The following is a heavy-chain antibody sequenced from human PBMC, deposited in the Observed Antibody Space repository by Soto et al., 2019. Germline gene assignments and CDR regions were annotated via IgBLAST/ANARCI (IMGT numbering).Heavy chain of an antibody. CDR3: ARVGNVVDPSNYYYMDV. V-gene: IGHV3-48*01. CDR1: GFTFTTYS. CDR2: IRHTGGTI. J-gene: IGHJ6*03. D-gene: IGHD2-15*01. Sequence: GGSLRLSCAASGFTFTTYSMNWVRQAPGKGLEWVSYIRHTGGTIYYAGSVKGRFTSSRDNAKNSVSLQMNSLRAEDTAVYYCARVGNVVDPSNYYYMDVWGKGTMVTVSS.